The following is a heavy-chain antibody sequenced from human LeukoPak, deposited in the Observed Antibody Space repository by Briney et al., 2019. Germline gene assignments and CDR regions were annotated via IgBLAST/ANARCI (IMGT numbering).Heavy chain of an antibody. CDR2: IRGKAYGGTP. V-gene: IGHV3-49*03. CDR3: TTTTNSGRPHDAFDI. Sequence: PGGSLRLSCTGSGFTFGDYGMSWLRQAPGKGLEWVGFIRGKAYGGTPEYAASVKGRFTISRDDSKSVAYLQMNSLKTEDTAVYYRTTTTNSGRPHDAFDIWGQGTMVTVSS. CDR1: GFTFGDYG. D-gene: IGHD1-26*01. J-gene: IGHJ3*02.